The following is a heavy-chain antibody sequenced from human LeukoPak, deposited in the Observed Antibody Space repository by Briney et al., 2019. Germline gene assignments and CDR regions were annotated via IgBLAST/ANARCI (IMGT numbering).Heavy chain of an antibody. CDR2: TYSSGST. D-gene: IGHD3-10*01. CDR1: GGSISSYY. Sequence: SETLSLTCTVFGGSISSYYWSWIRQPAGKGLEWIGHTYSSGSTNYNPSLKSRVTISVDKSKNQFSLKLSSVTAADTAVYYCAKGEYVGRFDPWGQGTLVTVSS. V-gene: IGHV4-4*07. CDR3: AKGEYVGRFDP. J-gene: IGHJ5*02.